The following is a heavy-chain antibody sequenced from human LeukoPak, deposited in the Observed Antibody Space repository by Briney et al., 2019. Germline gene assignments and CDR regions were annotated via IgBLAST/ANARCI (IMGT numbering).Heavy chain of an antibody. CDR2: VYYSGST. CDR3: ARIHRYCSGGACYVLDD. V-gene: IGHV4-59*02. J-gene: IGHJ4*02. D-gene: IGHD2-15*01. CDR1: GGSVSGYY. Sequence: SETLSLTCVVSGGSVSGYYWGWIRQPPGRGLEWIGYVYYSGSTNYNPSFKGRITISVDTSRNQFSLQLSSVTAADTAVYYCARIHRYCSGGACYVLDDWGQGTLVAVSS.